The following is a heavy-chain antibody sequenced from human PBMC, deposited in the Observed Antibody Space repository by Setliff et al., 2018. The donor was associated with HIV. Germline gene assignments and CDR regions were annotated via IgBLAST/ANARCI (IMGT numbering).Heavy chain of an antibody. Sequence: PSETLSLTCAVSGGSISSHYWSWIRQPPGKGLEWIGYIYYSGNSNYNPSLKSRVTMSVDTSKTQVSLRLSSVTAADTAVYFCARPYYDSSDYSWVDAFDIWGQGTMVTVSS. J-gene: IGHJ3*02. CDR3: ARPYYDSSDYSWVDAFDI. CDR2: IYYSGNS. V-gene: IGHV4-59*11. D-gene: IGHD3-22*01. CDR1: GGSISSHY.